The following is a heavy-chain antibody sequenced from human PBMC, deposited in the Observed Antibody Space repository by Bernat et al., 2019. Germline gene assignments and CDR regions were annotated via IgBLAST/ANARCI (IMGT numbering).Heavy chain of an antibody. D-gene: IGHD6-13*01. J-gene: IGHJ6*02. V-gene: IGHV3-21*01. CDR1: GFTFSSYS. CDR2: ISSSSSYI. CDR3: ARRASGNGSSWYEGLMPETYYYYYYGMDV. Sequence: EVQLVESGGGLVKPGGSLRLSCAASGFTFSSYSMNWVRQAPGKGLEWVSSISSSSSYIYYADSVKGRFTISRDNAKNSLYLQMNSLRAEDTAVYYCARRASGNGSSWYEGLMPETYYYYYYGMDVWGQGTTVTVSS.